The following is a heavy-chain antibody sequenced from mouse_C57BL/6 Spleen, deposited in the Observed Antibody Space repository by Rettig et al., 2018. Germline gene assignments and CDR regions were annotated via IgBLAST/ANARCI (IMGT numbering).Heavy chain of an antibody. Sequence: GVIWGGGSTNYNSALMSRLSISKDNSKSQVFLKMNSLQTDDTAMYYCAKRGDSLFAYWGQGTLVTVSA. V-gene: IGHV2-9*01. J-gene: IGHJ3*01. D-gene: IGHD2-13*01. CDR2: IWGGGST. CDR3: AKRGDSLFAY.